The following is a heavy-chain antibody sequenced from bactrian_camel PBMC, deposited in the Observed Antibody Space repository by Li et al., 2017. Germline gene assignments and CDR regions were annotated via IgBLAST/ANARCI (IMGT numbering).Heavy chain of an antibody. CDR3: ATEGPLTKGDDCYSAAAFLLGY. CDR2: IYSGGGST. Sequence: DVQLVESGGGSVQAGGSLILSCAASGYSYSSNCMGWFRQAPGEEREEVAAIYSGGGSTYYADSVKGRFTISLDNAANTVYLQMNSLKPEDTAMYYCATEGPLTKGDDCYSAAAFLLGYWGQGTQVTVS. J-gene: IGHJ6*01. CDR1: GYSYSSNC. D-gene: IGHD3*01. V-gene: IGHV3S40*01.